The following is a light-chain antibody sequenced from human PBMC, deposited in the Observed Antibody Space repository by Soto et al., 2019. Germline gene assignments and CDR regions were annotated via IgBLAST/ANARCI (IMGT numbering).Light chain of an antibody. CDR1: QSVASN. Sequence: EIVMTQSPATLSVSPGDRATLSCRASQSVASNLAWYQQKPGQGPRLLIYGASTRATGVPARFSGIGSGTDFTLTISSLQSEDFAVYYCQQYNNWPPWTFGQGTKVEIK. J-gene: IGKJ1*01. V-gene: IGKV3-15*01. CDR3: QQYNNWPPWT. CDR2: GAS.